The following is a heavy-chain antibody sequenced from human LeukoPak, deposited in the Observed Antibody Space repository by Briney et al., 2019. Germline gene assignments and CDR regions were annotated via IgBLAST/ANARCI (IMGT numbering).Heavy chain of an antibody. J-gene: IGHJ4*02. V-gene: IGHV3-23*01. CDR1: GFTLNNYA. CDR3: AKVISSSCGIGGY. Sequence: GGSLRLSCAASGFTLNNYAMTWVRQAPGKGLERVSAICASGGSTYYADSVKGRFTISRDTSKNTLYLQMNSLRAEDTAVYYCAKVISSSCGIGGYWGQGTLVTVSS. D-gene: IGHD6-13*01. CDR2: ICASGGST.